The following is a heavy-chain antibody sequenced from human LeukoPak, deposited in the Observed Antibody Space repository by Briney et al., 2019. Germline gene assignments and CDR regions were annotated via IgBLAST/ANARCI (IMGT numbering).Heavy chain of an antibody. V-gene: IGHV3-30*18. Sequence: AGSLRLSCAASGFTFSNYGLHWDRQAPGKGLEWVALISYNGNKKYYADSVKGRFTISRDNSKNTLYLQMSSLRAEDTAVYYCAKDGDYYDSSGYYYFDYWGQGTLVTVSS. CDR1: GFTFSNYG. CDR3: AKDGDYYDSSGYYYFDY. J-gene: IGHJ4*02. D-gene: IGHD3-22*01. CDR2: ISYNGNKK.